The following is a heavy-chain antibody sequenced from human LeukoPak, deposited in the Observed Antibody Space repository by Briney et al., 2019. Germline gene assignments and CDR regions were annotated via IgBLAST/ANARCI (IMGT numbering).Heavy chain of an antibody. V-gene: IGHV3-23*01. CDR2: ISGSGGRT. D-gene: IGHD4-23*01. Sequence: GGSLRLSCAASGFTFSSYAMSWVRQAPGKGLEWVSAISGSGGRTYYADSVKGRFTISRDNSMDTLYLQMNSLRADDTAVYYCARVGFGNTPHPIDYWGQGTLVTVSS. CDR1: GFTFSSYA. CDR3: ARVGFGNTPHPIDY. J-gene: IGHJ4*02.